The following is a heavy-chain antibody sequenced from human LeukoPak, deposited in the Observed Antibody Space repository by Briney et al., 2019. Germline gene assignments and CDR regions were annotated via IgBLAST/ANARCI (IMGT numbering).Heavy chain of an antibody. V-gene: IGHV4-38-2*01. CDR3: ARIPYGDYRGGSFDP. Sequence: SETLSLTCAVSGYSISSGYYWSWIRQPPGKGLEWIGSIYHSGSTYYNPSLKSRVTISVDTSKNQFSLKLSSVTAADTAVYYCARIPYGDYRGGSFDPWGQGTLVTVSS. D-gene: IGHD4-17*01. CDR1: GYSISSGYY. CDR2: IYHSGST. J-gene: IGHJ5*02.